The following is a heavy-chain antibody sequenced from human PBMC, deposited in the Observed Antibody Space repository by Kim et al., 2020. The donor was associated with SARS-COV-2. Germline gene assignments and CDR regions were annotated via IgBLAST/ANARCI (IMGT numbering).Heavy chain of an antibody. V-gene: IGHV4-31*03. CDR2: IYYSGST. CDR1: GGSISSGGYY. J-gene: IGHJ3*02. Sequence: SETLSLTCTVSGGSISSGGYYWSWIRQHPGKGLEWIGYIYYSGSTYYNPSLKSRVTISVDTSKNQFSLKLSSVTAADTAVYYCERAGITMIVVVSAFDIWGEGTMVPVSS. D-gene: IGHD3-22*01. CDR3: ERAGITMIVVVSAFDI.